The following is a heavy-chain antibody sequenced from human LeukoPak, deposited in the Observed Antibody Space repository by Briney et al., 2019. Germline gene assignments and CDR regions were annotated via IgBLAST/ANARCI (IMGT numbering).Heavy chain of an antibody. CDR3: ARAKEYYYGSGMGY. CDR2: ISSSSYI. D-gene: IGHD3-10*01. V-gene: IGHV3-21*01. J-gene: IGHJ4*02. Sequence: GGSLRLSCAASGFTFSSYSMNWVRQAPGKGLEWVSSISSSSYIYYADSVKGRFTISRDNSKNTLYLQMNSLRAEDTAVYYCARAKEYYYGSGMGYWGQGTLVTVSS. CDR1: GFTFSSYS.